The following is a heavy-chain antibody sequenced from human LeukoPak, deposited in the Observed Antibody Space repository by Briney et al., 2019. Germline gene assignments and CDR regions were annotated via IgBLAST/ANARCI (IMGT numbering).Heavy chain of an antibody. D-gene: IGHD5-12*01. CDR2: VSVYNGNT. J-gene: IGHJ3*02. V-gene: IGHV1-18*01. CDR3: ASARDGGVATTRGAFDI. CDR1: GDTFTSYG. Sequence: ASVKVSCKASGDTFTSYGISWVRQAPGQGLEWMGWVSVYNGNTNYAQKFQGRVTMTTDTSTSTAYMELRGLRSDDTAVYYCASARDGGVATTRGAFDIWGQGTMVTVSS.